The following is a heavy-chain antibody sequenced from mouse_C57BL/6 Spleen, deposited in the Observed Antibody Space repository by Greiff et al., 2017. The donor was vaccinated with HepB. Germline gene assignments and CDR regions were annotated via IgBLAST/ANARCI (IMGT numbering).Heavy chain of an antibody. D-gene: IGHD2-10*01. CDR3: ARSSYGNYPYYAMDY. CDR2: IYPRSGNT. J-gene: IGHJ4*01. V-gene: IGHV1-81*01. Sequence: QVQLQQSGAELARPGASVKLSCKASGYTFTSYGISWVKQRTGQGLEWIGEIYPRSGNTYYNEKFKGKATLTADKSSSTAYMELRSLTSEDSAVYFCARSSYGNYPYYAMDYWGQGTSVTVSS. CDR1: GYTFTSYG.